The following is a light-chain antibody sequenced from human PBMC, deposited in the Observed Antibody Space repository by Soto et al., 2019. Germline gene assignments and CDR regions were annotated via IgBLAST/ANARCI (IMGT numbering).Light chain of an antibody. CDR1: SSDVGGNKY. CDR3: ASSTRASLYV. CDR2: KVT. J-gene: IGLJ1*01. Sequence: PVLTQPASVSGSPGQSITISCTGTSSDVGGNKYVSWYQQYPGKVHKLLLNKVTNRPSGASYTFSGSKTGNTASLTISALLAEDEVDYFCASSTRASLYVFGTWPKVTV. V-gene: IGLV2-14*01.